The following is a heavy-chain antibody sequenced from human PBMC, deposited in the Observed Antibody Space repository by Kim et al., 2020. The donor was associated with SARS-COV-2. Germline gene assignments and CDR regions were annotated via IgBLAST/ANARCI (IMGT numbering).Heavy chain of an antibody. D-gene: IGHD3-9*01. CDR3: ARDRRRFDWFSREYYFDY. J-gene: IGHJ4*02. Sequence: KGRFTISRDNAKKTLDLQMNSLRAEDTAVYYCARDRRRFDWFSREYYFDYWGQGTLVTVSS. V-gene: IGHV3-30*01.